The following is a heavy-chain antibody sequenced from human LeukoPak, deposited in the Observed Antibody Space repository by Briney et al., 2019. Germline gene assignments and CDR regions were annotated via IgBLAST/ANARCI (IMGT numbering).Heavy chain of an antibody. D-gene: IGHD3-16*02. CDR3: AKGALFGGDIVLYYFDY. CDR2: TIGSGDFT. Sequence: PAGCLTLSCAASAFTFSTKCMGWDRPAQGEGLEGVSATIGSGDFTYYTVYVKGRFTISRDNSKNTVYLQMHSLRAEDTGVYYCAKGALFGGDIVLYYFDYWGQGTLVTVSS. V-gene: IGHV3-23*01. J-gene: IGHJ4*02. CDR1: AFTFSTKC.